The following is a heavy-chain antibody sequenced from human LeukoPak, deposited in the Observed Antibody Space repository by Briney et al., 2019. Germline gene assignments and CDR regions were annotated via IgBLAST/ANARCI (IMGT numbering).Heavy chain of an antibody. V-gene: IGHV3-7*01. CDR1: EFTFSSYW. Sequence: GGSLRLSCAASEFTFSSYWMSWVRQAPGKGLEWVANIKQDGSEKYYVDSVKGRFTISRDNAKNTLYLQMNSLRVDDTAVYYCARVLSLVVTDRDAFDIWGQGTMVTVSS. D-gene: IGHD3-22*01. J-gene: IGHJ3*02. CDR3: ARVLSLVVTDRDAFDI. CDR2: IKQDGSEK.